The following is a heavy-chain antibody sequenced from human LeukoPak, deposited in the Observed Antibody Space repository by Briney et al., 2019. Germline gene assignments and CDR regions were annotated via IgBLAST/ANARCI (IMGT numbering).Heavy chain of an antibody. D-gene: IGHD6-19*01. V-gene: IGHV3-23*01. Sequence: ETLSLTCTVSGGSIFGYYWSWIRQPPGKGLEWVSGVSGSGDSTYYADSVKGRFTISRDNSNSTLYLLMTSLRAEDTALYYCAKYMSSGSWGQGTLVTVSS. CDR3: AKYMSSGS. J-gene: IGHJ5*02. CDR1: GGSIFGYY. CDR2: VSGSGDST.